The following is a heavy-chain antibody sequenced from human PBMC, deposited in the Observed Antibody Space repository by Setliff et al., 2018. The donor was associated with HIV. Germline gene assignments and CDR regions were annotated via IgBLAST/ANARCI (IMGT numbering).Heavy chain of an antibody. CDR3: VRGFCSSTTCYEDYYYMDV. CDR2: IFYTGNT. D-gene: IGHD2-2*01. Sequence: SETLSLTCSVSGASISSNSYYWGWIRQPPGKGLEWIGTIFYTGNTNYNPSLKSRVTLSGGMSENQLFLRLTSVTAADTAVYYCVRGFCSSTTCYEDYYYMDVWGKGSTVTVSS. CDR1: GASISSNSYY. V-gene: IGHV4-39*07. J-gene: IGHJ6*03.